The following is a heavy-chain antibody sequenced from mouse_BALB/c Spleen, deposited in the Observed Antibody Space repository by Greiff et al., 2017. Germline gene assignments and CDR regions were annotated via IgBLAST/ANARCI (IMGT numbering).Heavy chain of an antibody. CDR2: ISYDGSN. CDR3: ARACLTWGYAMDY. CDR1: GYSITSGYY. J-gene: IGHJ4*01. Sequence: EVQLVESGPGLVKPSQSLSLTCSVTGYSITSGYYWNWIRQFPGNKLEWMGYISYDGSNNYNPSLKNRISITRDTSKNQFFLKLNSVTTEDTATYYCARACLTWGYAMDYWGQGTSVTVSS. V-gene: IGHV3-6*02.